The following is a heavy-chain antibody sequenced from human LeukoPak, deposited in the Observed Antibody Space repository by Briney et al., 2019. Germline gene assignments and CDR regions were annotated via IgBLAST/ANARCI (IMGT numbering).Heavy chain of an antibody. J-gene: IGHJ4*02. V-gene: IGHV4-39*01. CDR1: GGSMSPYY. Sequence: SETLSLTCTVSGGSMSPYYWGWIRQPPGKGLEWIGSIYYSGSTYYNPSLKSRVTISVDTSKNQFSLKLSSVTAADTAVYYCARGPLYYVWGSYRPAPPYYFDYWGQGTLVTVSS. CDR3: ARGPLYYVWGSYRPAPPYYFDY. CDR2: IYYSGST. D-gene: IGHD3-16*02.